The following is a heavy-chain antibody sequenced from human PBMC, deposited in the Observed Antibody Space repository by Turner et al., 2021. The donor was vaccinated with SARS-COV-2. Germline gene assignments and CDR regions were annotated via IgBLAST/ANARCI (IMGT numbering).Heavy chain of an antibody. V-gene: IGHV1-24*01. Sequence: VQLVQSGAEVKQPGASVKVSCKVSGYTLTELSMHWVRQAPGKGLEWMGGIDPEDGETIYAQKFQGRVTMTEDTSTDTAYMELSSLRSEDTAVYYCLGRDIVVVLVAISEVDYWGQGTLVTVSS. D-gene: IGHD2-2*01. CDR1: GYTLTELS. CDR2: IDPEDGET. CDR3: LGRDIVVVLVAISEVDY. J-gene: IGHJ4*02.